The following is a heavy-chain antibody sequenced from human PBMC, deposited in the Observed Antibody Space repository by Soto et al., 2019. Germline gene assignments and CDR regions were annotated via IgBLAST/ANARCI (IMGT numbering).Heavy chain of an antibody. CDR1: GFTVSSNY. J-gene: IGHJ6*03. Sequence: EVQLVESGGGLVQPGGSLRLSCAASGFTVSSNYMSWVCQAPGKGLDWVSVIYSGGSTYYADSVKGRFTISRHNSKNTLYLQMNSLGAEDTALYYCARGRAAPAYYDYYYLDVWGKGMTVTFSS. V-gene: IGHV3-53*04. CDR3: ARGRAAPAYYDYYYLDV. CDR2: IYSGGST. D-gene: IGHD2-15*01.